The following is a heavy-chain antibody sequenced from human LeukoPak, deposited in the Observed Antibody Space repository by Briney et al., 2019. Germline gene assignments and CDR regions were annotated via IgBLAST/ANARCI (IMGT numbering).Heavy chain of an antibody. CDR2: ISSSSSTI. CDR3: ASSGPRDGYPNNFDY. V-gene: IGHV3-48*04. CDR1: GFTFSSYS. Sequence: PGGSLRLSCAASGFTFSSYSMNWVRQAPGEGLEWVSYISSSSSTIYYADSVKGRFTISRDNAKNSLYLQMNSLRAEDTAVYYCASSGPRDGYPNNFDYWGQGTLVTVSS. J-gene: IGHJ4*02. D-gene: IGHD5-24*01.